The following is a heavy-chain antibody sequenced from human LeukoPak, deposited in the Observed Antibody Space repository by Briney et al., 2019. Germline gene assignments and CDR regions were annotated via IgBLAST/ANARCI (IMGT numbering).Heavy chain of an antibody. Sequence: SGTLSLTCTVSGGSISSYHWSWIRQPPGKGLEWIGYIYNSGATNYNPSLKSRVIISIDMSKKQFSLKLASVTAADTAVYYCARGYSSSSGRPDYWGQGALVTVSS. V-gene: IGHV4-4*08. J-gene: IGHJ4*02. CDR1: GGSISSYH. D-gene: IGHD6-6*01. CDR3: ARGYSSSSGRPDY. CDR2: IYNSGAT.